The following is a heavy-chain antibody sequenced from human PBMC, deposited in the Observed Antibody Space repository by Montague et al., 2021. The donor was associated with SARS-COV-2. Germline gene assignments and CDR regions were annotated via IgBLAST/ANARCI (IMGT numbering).Heavy chain of an antibody. D-gene: IGHD3-9*01. CDR3: ARHGLVRYFDWLSQNYGMDV. J-gene: IGHJ6*02. Sequence: SETLSLTCTVSGGSISSYYWSWIRQPPGKGLEWIGYIYYSGSTNYNPSLKSRVTISVDTPKNQFSLKLSSVTAADTAVYYCARHGLVRYFDWLSQNYGMDVRGQGTTVTVSS. CDR1: GGSISSYY. V-gene: IGHV4-59*08. CDR2: IYYSGST.